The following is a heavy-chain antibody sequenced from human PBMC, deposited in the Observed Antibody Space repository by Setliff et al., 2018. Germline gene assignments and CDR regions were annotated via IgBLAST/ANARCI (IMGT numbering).Heavy chain of an antibody. V-gene: IGHV3-21*01. D-gene: IGHD2-21*01. CDR3: AKDSLEVVIALHGMDV. CDR1: GFSLNSFR. CDR2: ISSTGDDI. J-gene: IGHJ6*02. Sequence: GGSLRLSCAASGFSLNSFRMTWIRQPPGKGLEWVSSISSTGDDIYYTDPVKGRFTISRDNSKNTLYLQMNSLTNEDTAVYYCAKDSLEVVIALHGMDVWGQGTTVTVSS.